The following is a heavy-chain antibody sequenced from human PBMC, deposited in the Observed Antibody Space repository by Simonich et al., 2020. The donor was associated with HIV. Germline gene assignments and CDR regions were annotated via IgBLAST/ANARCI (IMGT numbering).Heavy chain of an antibody. CDR1: GGSFSGYY. D-gene: IGHD3-22*01. Sequence: QVQLQQWGAGLLKPSETLSLTCAVYGGSFSGYYWSWIRQPPGKGLEWIGEINHSGNTNYNTSLTSQVTTSLDTSKNQFSLELSSVTAADTAVYYCARHSASYDSSGRRYFDLWGRGTLVTVFS. CDR3: ARHSASYDSSGRRYFDL. V-gene: IGHV4-34*01. CDR2: INHSGNT. J-gene: IGHJ2*01.